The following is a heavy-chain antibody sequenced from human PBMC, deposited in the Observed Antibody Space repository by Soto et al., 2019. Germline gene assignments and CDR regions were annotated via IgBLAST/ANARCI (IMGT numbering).Heavy chain of an antibody. J-gene: IGHJ6*02. Sequence: ASVKVSCKASGYTFTIYYMHWVRQAPGQGLEWMGWINPNSGGTNYAQKFQGWVTMTRDTSISTAYMELSRLRSDDTAVYYCARSQWELLRSYYYGMDVWGQGTTVTVSS. D-gene: IGHD1-26*01. CDR2: INPNSGGT. CDR1: GYTFTIYY. V-gene: IGHV1-2*04. CDR3: ARSQWELLRSYYYGMDV.